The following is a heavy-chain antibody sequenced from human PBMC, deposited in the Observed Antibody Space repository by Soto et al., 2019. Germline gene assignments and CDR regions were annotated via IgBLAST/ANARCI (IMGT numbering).Heavy chain of an antibody. CDR1: GGSISSYY. V-gene: IGHV4-59*01. CDR2: IYYSGST. Sequence: SETLSLTCTVSGGSISSYYWSWIWQPPGKGLEWIGYIYYSGSTNYNPSLKSRVTISVDTSKNQFSLKLSSVTAADTAVYYCARGQYYDILTGGGYNWFDPWGQGTLVTAPQ. J-gene: IGHJ5*02. D-gene: IGHD3-9*01. CDR3: ARGQYYDILTGGGYNWFDP.